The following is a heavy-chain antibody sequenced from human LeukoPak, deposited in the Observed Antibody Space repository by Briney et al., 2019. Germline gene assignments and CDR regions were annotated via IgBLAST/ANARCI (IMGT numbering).Heavy chain of an antibody. CDR1: GFTFSSYS. D-gene: IGHD3-10*01. CDR2: ITGSSNYI. V-gene: IGHV3-21*04. J-gene: IGHJ6*02. CDR3: ANLIRDYGSGSYYKDPPGSFYYGMDV. Sequence: PGGSLRLSCAASGFTFSSYSMNWVRQAPGKGLEWVSSITGSSNYIYYADSVRGRFTISRDNAKNSLYLQMNSLRAEDTAVYYCANLIRDYGSGSYYKDPPGSFYYGMDVWGQGTTVTVSS.